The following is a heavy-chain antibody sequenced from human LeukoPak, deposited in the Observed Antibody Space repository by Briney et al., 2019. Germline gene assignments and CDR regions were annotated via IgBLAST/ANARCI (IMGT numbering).Heavy chain of an antibody. Sequence: SVKISCKTSGGTFNNYAISWVRQAPGQGLEWLGRVVPMFGIRNYPQTFRGRVNITADKATNTVYMELRSLRAEDTAIYYCATEPSRSYSFDHLDFWGLGTPVTVSS. CDR1: GGTFNNYA. V-gene: IGHV1-69*04. D-gene: IGHD5-12*01. J-gene: IGHJ4*02. CDR2: VVPMFGIR. CDR3: ATEPSRSYSFDHLDF.